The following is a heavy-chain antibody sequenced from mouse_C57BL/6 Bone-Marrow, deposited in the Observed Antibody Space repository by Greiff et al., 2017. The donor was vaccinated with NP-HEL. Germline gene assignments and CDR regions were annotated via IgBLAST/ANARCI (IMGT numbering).Heavy chain of an antibody. V-gene: IGHV1-81*01. CDR2: IYPRSGNT. Sequence: VQVVESGAELARPGASVKLSCKASGYTFTSYGISWVKQRTGQGLEWIGEIYPRSGNTYYNEKFKGKATLTADKSSSTAYMELRSLTSEDSAVYFCARGWDLFAYWGQGTLVTVSA. J-gene: IGHJ3*01. D-gene: IGHD4-1*01. CDR3: ARGWDLFAY. CDR1: GYTFTSYG.